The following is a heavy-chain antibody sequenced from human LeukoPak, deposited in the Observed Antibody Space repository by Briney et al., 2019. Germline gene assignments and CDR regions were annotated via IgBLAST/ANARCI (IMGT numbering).Heavy chain of an antibody. CDR1: GYTFTSYA. CDR3: GVIAASDGIDY. J-gene: IGHJ4*02. V-gene: IGHV7-4-1*02. D-gene: IGHD6-13*01. Sequence: GASVKVSCKASGYTFTSYAMNWVRQAPGQGLEWMGWINTNTGNPTYAQGFTGRFVFSLDTSVSTAYLQISSLKAEDTAVYYCGVIAASDGIDYRGQGTLVTVSS. CDR2: INTNTGNP.